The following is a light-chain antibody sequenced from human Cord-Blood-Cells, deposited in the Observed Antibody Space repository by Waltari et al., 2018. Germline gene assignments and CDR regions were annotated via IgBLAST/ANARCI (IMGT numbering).Light chain of an antibody. CDR1: SSDVGSYNL. CDR2: EGS. CDR3: CSYAGSSPWV. Sequence: QSALTQPASVSGSPGQSITISCTGTSSDVGSYNLVSWYPQHPGKAPKRMIYEGSKRPSGVSNRFSGSKSGNTASLTISGLQAEDEADYYCCSYAGSSPWVFGGGTKLTVL. J-gene: IGLJ3*02. V-gene: IGLV2-23*01.